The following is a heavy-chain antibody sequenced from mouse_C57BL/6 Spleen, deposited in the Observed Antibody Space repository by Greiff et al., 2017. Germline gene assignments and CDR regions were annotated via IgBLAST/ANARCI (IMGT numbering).Heavy chain of an antibody. CDR3: ARITQLGPDFDD. D-gene: IGHD4-1*02. Sequence: VQLQQSGPELVKPGASVKMSCKASGYTFTDYNMHWVKQSHGKSLEWIGYINPNNGGTSYNQKFKGKATLTVNKSSSTAYMELRSLTSEDSAVYYCARITQLGPDFDDWGQGTTLTVSS. CDR2: INPNNGGT. J-gene: IGHJ2*01. CDR1: GYTFTDYN. V-gene: IGHV1-22*01.